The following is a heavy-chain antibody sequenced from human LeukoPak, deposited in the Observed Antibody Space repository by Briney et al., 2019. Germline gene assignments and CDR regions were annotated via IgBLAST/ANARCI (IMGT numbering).Heavy chain of an antibody. Sequence: GGSLRLSCAASGFTFSSYAMSWVRQAPGKGLEWVSAISGSGGSTYYADSVKGRFTISRDNSKNTLYLQMNSLRAEDTAVYYCAKAETYYDFWSGYTPFDYWGQEPWSPSPQ. CDR3: AKAETYYDFWSGYTPFDY. V-gene: IGHV3-23*01. J-gene: IGHJ4*01. CDR1: GFTFSSYA. D-gene: IGHD3-3*01. CDR2: ISGSGGST.